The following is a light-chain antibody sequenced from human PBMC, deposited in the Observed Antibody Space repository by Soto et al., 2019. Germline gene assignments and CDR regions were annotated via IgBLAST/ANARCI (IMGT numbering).Light chain of an antibody. Sequence: DIVMTQSPDFLAVSLGERATINCKSSQSVLYNSNNKNYLTWFQQKPGQPPKLLIYWASTRESGVPDRFSGSGSGTDFTLTISSLQAEDVAIYYCQQSFATPFTFGQGTKLEIK. J-gene: IGKJ2*01. V-gene: IGKV4-1*01. CDR2: WAS. CDR1: QSVLYNSNNKNY. CDR3: QQSFATPFT.